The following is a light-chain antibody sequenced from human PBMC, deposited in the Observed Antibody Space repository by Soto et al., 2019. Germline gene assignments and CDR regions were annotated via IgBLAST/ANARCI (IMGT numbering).Light chain of an antibody. CDR1: QSVSRSL. J-gene: IGKJ2*03. CDR2: GAS. CDR3: QQYGNPPPYS. Sequence: EIVLTQSPGTLSLSPGERATLSCRASQSVSRSLLTWYQQKPGQAPRLLIYGASTSATGIADRFSGSGSWTDFTLTISRLEPEDFAVYYCQQYGNPPPYSFGQGTK. V-gene: IGKV3-20*01.